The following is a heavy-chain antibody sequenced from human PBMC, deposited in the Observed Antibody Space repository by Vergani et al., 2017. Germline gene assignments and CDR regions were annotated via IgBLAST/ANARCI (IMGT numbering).Heavy chain of an antibody. CDR1: GGSFSGYY. J-gene: IGHJ6*02. D-gene: IGHD6-19*01. Sequence: QVPLQQWGAGLLKPSETLSLTCAVYGGSFSGYYWSWIRPPPGKGREWIGEINHSGSTNYNPSLKSRVTVSVYTSKNQFSLKLSSVTAADPAVYYCAVEIAVAGRGDYYGMDVWGQGTTVTVSS. V-gene: IGHV4-34*01. CDR3: AVEIAVAGRGDYYGMDV. CDR2: INHSGST.